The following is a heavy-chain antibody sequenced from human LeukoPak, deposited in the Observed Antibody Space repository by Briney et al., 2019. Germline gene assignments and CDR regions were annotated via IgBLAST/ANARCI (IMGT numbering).Heavy chain of an antibody. CDR3: ARGVADTYYYYYMDV. CDR2: INPNSGDT. J-gene: IGHJ6*03. CDR1: GYTFTGYY. V-gene: IGHV1-2*02. D-gene: IGHD6-19*01. Sequence: ASVKVSCKASGYTFTGYYIHWVRQAPGQGLEWMGWINPNSGDTNYAQKFQGRVTMTRDTSISTAYMELSRLRSDDTALYYCARGVADTYYYYYMDVWGKGTTVTVSS.